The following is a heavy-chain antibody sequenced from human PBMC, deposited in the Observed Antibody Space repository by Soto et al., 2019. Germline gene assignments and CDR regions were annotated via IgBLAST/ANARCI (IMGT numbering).Heavy chain of an antibody. CDR1: GFTFSSYA. D-gene: IGHD6-19*01. Sequence: EVQLLESGGGLVQPGGSLRLSCAASGFTFSSYAMSWVRQAPGKGLEWVSAISGSGGSTYYADSVQVRFTISRDNSKNTLYLQMNSLRAEDTAVYYCAKIGGSGWLDDAFDSWGQGTMVTVSS. J-gene: IGHJ3*02. V-gene: IGHV3-23*01. CDR2: ISGSGGST. CDR3: AKIGGSGWLDDAFDS.